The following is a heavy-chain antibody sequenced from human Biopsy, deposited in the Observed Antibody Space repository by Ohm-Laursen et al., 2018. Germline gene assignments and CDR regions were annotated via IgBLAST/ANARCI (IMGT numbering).Heavy chain of an antibody. D-gene: IGHD3-22*01. CDR3: ARGDYFDSNGYFWFDP. CDR2: IFNSANT. J-gene: IGHJ5*02. V-gene: IGHV4-31*01. Sequence: SQTLSLTCTVSGGSISSGGSYWSWIGQRPGKGLEWIGYIFNSANTYYNPSLKNLITISGDTSKNQFSLKLNSVTAADTAVYYCARGDYFDSNGYFWFDPWGQGTLVTVSS. CDR1: GGSISSGGSY.